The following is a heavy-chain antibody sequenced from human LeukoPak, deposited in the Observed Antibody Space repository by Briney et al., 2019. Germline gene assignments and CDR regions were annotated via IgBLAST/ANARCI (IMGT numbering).Heavy chain of an antibody. CDR1: GFTFGHYA. CDR2: IRSKAYGGTT. V-gene: IGHV3-49*04. J-gene: IGHJ4*02. Sequence: PGGSLRLSCTASGFTFGHYALSWVRQAPGKGLEWVGFIRSKAYGGTTEYAASVKGRFTISRDDSKSIASLQVNSLKSDDTAIYYWTRVAYSSTWYYFDYWGQGTLVTVSS. CDR3: TRVAYSSTWYYFDY. D-gene: IGHD2-2*01.